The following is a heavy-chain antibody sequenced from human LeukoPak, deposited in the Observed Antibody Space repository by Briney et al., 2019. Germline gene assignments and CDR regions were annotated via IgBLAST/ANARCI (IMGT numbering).Heavy chain of an antibody. Sequence: GESLKISCKCSGYSFTTYWIGWVRQMPGKGLEWMGIIYPDDSETRFSPSFEGHVTISVDKSINTAYLQWSSLKVSDTAMYYCARGAYFGSRSYKGWFDPGGQGTLVTVSS. D-gene: IGHD3-10*01. J-gene: IGHJ5*02. CDR2: IYPDDSET. CDR1: GYSFTTYW. CDR3: ARGAYFGSRSYKGWFDP. V-gene: IGHV5-51*01.